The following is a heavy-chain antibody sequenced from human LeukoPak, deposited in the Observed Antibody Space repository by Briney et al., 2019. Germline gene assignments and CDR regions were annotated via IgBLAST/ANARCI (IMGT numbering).Heavy chain of an antibody. CDR2: INPSGGST. Sequence: ASVKVSCKASGYTFTSYYMHWVRQAPGQGLEWMGIINPSGGSTSYAQKFQGRVTMTRDMSTSTVYMELSSLRSEDTAVYYCARGVHIVVVTANFDYWGQGTLVTVSS. CDR1: GYTFTSYY. CDR3: ARGVHIVVVTANFDY. V-gene: IGHV1-46*01. D-gene: IGHD2-21*02. J-gene: IGHJ4*02.